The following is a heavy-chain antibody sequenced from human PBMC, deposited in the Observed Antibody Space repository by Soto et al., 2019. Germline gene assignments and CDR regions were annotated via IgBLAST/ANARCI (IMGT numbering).Heavy chain of an antibody. J-gene: IGHJ4*02. D-gene: IGHD6-25*01. CDR3: GSLAARRIDY. CDR2: ITPRFGIA. Sequence: QVQLVQAGPEVKKPGSTVTVSCTAPGGTFSRYGISWVRQAPGQGLEWMGGITPRFGIADYAQKFQGRVTTTGDESTNTVNMELSSLRSGDTAMDFCGSLAARRIDYWGQRTLVNVS. V-gene: IGHV1-69*01. CDR1: GGTFSRYG.